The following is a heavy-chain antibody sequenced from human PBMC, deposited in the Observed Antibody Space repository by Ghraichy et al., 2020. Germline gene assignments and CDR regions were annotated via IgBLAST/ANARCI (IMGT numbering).Heavy chain of an antibody. V-gene: IGHV3-21*01. CDR3: AREPFGRGSSGMDV. J-gene: IGHJ6*02. CDR1: GFSVSNYS. CDR2: ISRSGSYI. Sequence: GGSLRLSCAASGFSVSNYSMNWVRQAPGKGLEWVSAISRSGSYIYYADSVKGRFIISRDNAKNSVYLQMNSLRVEDTAGYYCAREPFGRGSSGMDVWGQGTTVTVSS. D-gene: IGHD3-16*01.